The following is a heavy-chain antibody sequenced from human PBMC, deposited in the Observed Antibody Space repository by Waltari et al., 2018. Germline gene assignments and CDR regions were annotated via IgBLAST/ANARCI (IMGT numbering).Heavy chain of an antibody. D-gene: IGHD3-22*01. CDR2: ISSSSSTI. V-gene: IGHV3-48*01. Sequence: EVQLVESGGGLVQPGGSLRLSCAASGFTFSSYSMNWVRQAPGKGLEWVSYISSSSSTIYDADSVKGRFTISRDNAKNSLYLQMNSLRAEDTAVYYCARDYSSGYPDYWGQGTLVTVSS. CDR3: ARDYSSGYPDY. CDR1: GFTFSSYS. J-gene: IGHJ4*02.